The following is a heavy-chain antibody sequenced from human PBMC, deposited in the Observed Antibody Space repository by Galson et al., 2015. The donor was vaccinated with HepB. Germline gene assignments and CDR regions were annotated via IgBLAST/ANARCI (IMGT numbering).Heavy chain of an antibody. J-gene: IGHJ5*02. V-gene: IGHV1-46*01. CDR3: ARHIAVAAERLDP. CDR2: INPSGGST. CDR1: GYTFTSYY. D-gene: IGHD6-19*01. Sequence: SVKVSCKASGYTFTSYYMHWVRQAPGQGLEWMGIINPSGGSTSYAQKFQGRVTMTRDTSTSTVYMELSSLRSEDTAVYYCARHIAVAAERLDPWGQGTLVTVSS.